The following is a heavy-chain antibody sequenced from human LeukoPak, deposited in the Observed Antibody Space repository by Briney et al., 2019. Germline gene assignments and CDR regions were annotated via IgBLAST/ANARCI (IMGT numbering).Heavy chain of an antibody. J-gene: IGHJ6*03. D-gene: IGHD2-2*01. CDR1: GGTFRNYA. CDR3: ARGEQIKYQLLYYYYMDV. V-gene: IGHV1-69*05. Sequence: GSSVKVSCKASGGTFRNYAFNWVRQAPGQGLEWMGVVIPLFGRANYAQKFQGSVTITTDESTSTAYMELSSLRSEDTAVYYCARGEQIKYQLLYYYYMDVWGKGTTVTVSS. CDR2: VIPLFGRA.